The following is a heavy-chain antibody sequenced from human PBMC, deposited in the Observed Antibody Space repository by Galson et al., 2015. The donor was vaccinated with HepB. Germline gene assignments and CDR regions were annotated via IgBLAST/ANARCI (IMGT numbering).Heavy chain of an antibody. V-gene: IGHV1-24*01. Sequence: SVKVSCKVSGYTLTELSMHWVRRAPGKGLEWMGGFDPEDGETIYAQKFQGRVTMTEDTSTDTAYMELSSLRSEDTAVYYCATRGSSSPPTYYYYGMDVWGQGTTVTVSS. CDR2: FDPEDGET. J-gene: IGHJ6*02. CDR3: ATRGSSSPPTYYYYGMDV. CDR1: GYTLTELS. D-gene: IGHD6-13*01.